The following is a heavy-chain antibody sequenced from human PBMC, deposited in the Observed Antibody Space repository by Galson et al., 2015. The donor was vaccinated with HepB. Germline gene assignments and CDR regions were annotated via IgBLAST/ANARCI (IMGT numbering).Heavy chain of an antibody. CDR1: GGPVSTGGYY. V-gene: IGHV4-61*08. D-gene: IGHD2-15*01. J-gene: IGHJ4*02. Sequence: LSLTCTVSGGPVSTGGYYWSWIRQPPGKGLEWIGYIYNSGSTKYNTKYNPSLKSRVTISANTSKNEFSLNLSSVTAADTALYYCARVGYKYGLLFDFWGQGTLVTVSS. CDR3: ARVGYKYGLLFDF. CDR2: IYNSGST.